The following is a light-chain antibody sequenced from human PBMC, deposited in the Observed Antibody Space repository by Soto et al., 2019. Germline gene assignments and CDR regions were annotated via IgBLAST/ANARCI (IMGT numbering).Light chain of an antibody. Sequence: DIQMTQSPSTLSASVGDRVTITCRASQSISSWLAWYQQKPGKAPKLLIYKASSLESGVPSRFSDSGSGTEFTLTTSSLQPDDFATYYCQQYNSYPMYTFGQGTKVDIK. J-gene: IGKJ2*01. V-gene: IGKV1-5*03. CDR3: QQYNSYPMYT. CDR2: KAS. CDR1: QSISSW.